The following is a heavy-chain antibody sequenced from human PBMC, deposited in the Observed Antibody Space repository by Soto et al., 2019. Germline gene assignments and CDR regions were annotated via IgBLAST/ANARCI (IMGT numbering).Heavy chain of an antibody. D-gene: IGHD6-13*01. Sequence: QVQLVQSGAEVKKPGASVKVSCKPSGYTFTSYGISWVRLAPGQGPEWMGWISTYNGNTNYAQKFQGRVTMATDTSTSTAYMELRSLRSDDTAVYSCARDLIAATGADYWGQGTLVTVSS. CDR2: ISTYNGNT. J-gene: IGHJ4*02. CDR1: GYTFTSYG. CDR3: ARDLIAATGADY. V-gene: IGHV1-18*01.